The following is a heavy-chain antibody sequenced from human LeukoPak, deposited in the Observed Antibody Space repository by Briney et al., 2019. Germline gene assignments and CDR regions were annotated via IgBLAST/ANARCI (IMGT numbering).Heavy chain of an antibody. V-gene: IGHV3-23*01. CDR3: VKDRTPDGYYSVDY. J-gene: IGHJ4*02. Sequence: GGSLRLSCAASGFAFNIYAMNWVRQAPGKGLEWVALIIGNAGRTEYADSVKGRFTIARDNSKYTLDLYMNSLRVEDTAVYYCVKDRTPDGYYSVDYWGQGTLVTVSS. CDR1: GFAFNIYA. D-gene: IGHD2-2*03. CDR2: IIGNAGRT.